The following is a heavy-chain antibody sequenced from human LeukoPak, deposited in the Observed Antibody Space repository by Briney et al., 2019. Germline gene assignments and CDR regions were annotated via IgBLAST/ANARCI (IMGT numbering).Heavy chain of an antibody. CDR1: GGSISSSSYY. J-gene: IGHJ4*02. CDR2: IYYSGST. CDR3: ASPRRIAAGTTTSVDY. Sequence: SETLSLTCTVSGGSISSSSYYWGWIRQPPGKGLEWIGSIYYSGSTYYNPSLKSRVTISVDTSKNQFSLKLSSVTAADTAVYYCASPRRIAAGTTTSVDYWGQGTLVTVSS. V-gene: IGHV4-39*01. D-gene: IGHD6-13*01.